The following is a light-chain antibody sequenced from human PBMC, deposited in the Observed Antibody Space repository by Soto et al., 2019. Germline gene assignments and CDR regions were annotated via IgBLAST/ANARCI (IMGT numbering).Light chain of an antibody. CDR2: AAS. CDR3: QQYYSYPYT. V-gene: IGKV1-8*01. J-gene: IGKJ2*01. CDR1: QGISSY. Sequence: AIRMTQSPSSFSASTGDRVTITCRASQGISSYLAWYQQKPGKSPKLLIYAASTLQSGVPSRFSCSGSGTDYTLTISCLQFEDFATYYWQQYYSYPYTFGQGTKLEIK.